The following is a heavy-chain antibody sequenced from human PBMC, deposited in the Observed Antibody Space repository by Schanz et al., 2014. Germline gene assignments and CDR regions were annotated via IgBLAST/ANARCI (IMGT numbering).Heavy chain of an antibody. J-gene: IGHJ4*02. CDR3: AKDLPAVAVAPLMTGLYDS. Sequence: QVQLVESGGGVVQPGRSLRLSCAGSGFSFSGFGMHWVRQAPGKGLEWVGVIWYDGSKTYYADSVRGRFTISRENSKNTLHLQMTSLRAEDTAVYHCAKDLPAVAVAPLMTGLYDSWGQGTLVTVSS. V-gene: IGHV3-33*06. CDR2: IWYDGSKT. D-gene: IGHD6-19*01. CDR1: GFSFSGFG.